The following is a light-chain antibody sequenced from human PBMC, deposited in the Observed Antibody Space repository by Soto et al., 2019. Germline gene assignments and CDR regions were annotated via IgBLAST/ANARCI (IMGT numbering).Light chain of an antibody. CDR1: QDISTF. Sequence: DIQMTQSPSSLSASVGDRVTITCQASQDISTFLNWYHHRPGKAPKLLIYDASHLQSGVASRFSASGAGTDCTFTISSLQPEDVGTYYCQQYDTLSDNFGQGTKLGI. J-gene: IGKJ2*01. CDR3: QQYDTLSDN. V-gene: IGKV1-33*01. CDR2: DAS.